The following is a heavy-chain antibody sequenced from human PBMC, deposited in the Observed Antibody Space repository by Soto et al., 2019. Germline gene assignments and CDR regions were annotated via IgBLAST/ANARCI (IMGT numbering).Heavy chain of an antibody. V-gene: IGHV3-30*09. Sequence: QVQLVESGGGVVQPGRSLRLSCAASGFTFSPYAMHWVRQAPGKGLEWVAVISYDGNNKNYADSVKGRLAISRDNSRNTRYLQINSLRAEDTAVYYCARARLDTPALDYWGQGTLVTVSS. CDR2: ISYDGNNK. D-gene: IGHD2-2*01. J-gene: IGHJ4*02. CDR1: GFTFSPYA. CDR3: ARARLDTPALDY.